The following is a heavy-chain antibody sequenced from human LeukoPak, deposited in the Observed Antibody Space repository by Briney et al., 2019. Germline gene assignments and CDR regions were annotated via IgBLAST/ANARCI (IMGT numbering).Heavy chain of an antibody. V-gene: IGHV4-4*02. CDR1: GGSISSSNW. J-gene: IGHJ3*02. CDR2: MYQSGST. Sequence: SETLSLTCAVSGGSISSSNWWSWVRQPPGKGLEWIGDMYQSGSTSYNPSLKSRVTMSVDKSKNQFSLKLSSVTAADTAVYYCARLGADAFDIWGQGTMVTVSS. CDR3: ARLGADAFDI.